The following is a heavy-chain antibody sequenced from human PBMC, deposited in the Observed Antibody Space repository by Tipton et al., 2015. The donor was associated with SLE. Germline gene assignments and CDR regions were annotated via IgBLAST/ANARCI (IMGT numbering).Heavy chain of an antibody. J-gene: IGHJ4*02. V-gene: IGHV4-59*01. D-gene: IGHD3-22*01. CDR1: GEALGGSY. CDR2: IYYSGRT. Sequence: GEALGGSYWSWIRQPPGRGLEWIGYIYYSGRTNYNPSLKSLFTMSLDTSKKQFSLNLSSVSTADTAVYYCARTSFTTGAFDYWGQGTLVTVSS. CDR3: ARTSFTTGAFDY.